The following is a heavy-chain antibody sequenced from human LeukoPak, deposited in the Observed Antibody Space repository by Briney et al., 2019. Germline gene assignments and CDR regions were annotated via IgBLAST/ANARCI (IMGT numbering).Heavy chain of an antibody. Sequence: SVNFYCTVSGYTFTVYYMQWARHAPVQGLEWMGWLNSNSGGTNYAQKFQCRATLTWPTSIRTAYIKLKWLTSEHTAGYYITRDLGRRYDSSGYSFDYGGQGTLVTVS. CDR2: LNSNSGGT. V-gene: IGHV1-2*02. CDR1: GYTFTVYY. CDR3: TRDLGRRYDSSGYSFDY. J-gene: IGHJ4*02. D-gene: IGHD3-22*01.